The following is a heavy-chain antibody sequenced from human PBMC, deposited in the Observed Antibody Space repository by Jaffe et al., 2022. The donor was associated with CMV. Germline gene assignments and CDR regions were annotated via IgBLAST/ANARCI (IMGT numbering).Heavy chain of an antibody. Sequence: QVTLKESGPVLVKPTETLTLTCTVSGFSLSNARMGVSWIRQPPGKALEWLAHIFSNDEKSYSTSLKSRLTISKDTSKSQVVLTMTNMDPVDTATYYCARMSFRVDTAMVIKKYYYYYGMDVWGQGTTVTVSS. J-gene: IGHJ6*02. CDR2: IFSNDEK. CDR1: GFSLSNARMG. CDR3: ARMSFRVDTAMVIKKYYYYYGMDV. V-gene: IGHV2-26*01. D-gene: IGHD5-18*01.